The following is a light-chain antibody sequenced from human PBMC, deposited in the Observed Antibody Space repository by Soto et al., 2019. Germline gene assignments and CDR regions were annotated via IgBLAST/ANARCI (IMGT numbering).Light chain of an antibody. CDR1: SSDVGDYKY. CDR2: DVG. CDR3: CSHAGNYIYV. Sequence: QSALTQPRSVSGSPGQSLTISCTGTSSDVGDYKYVSWYQQHPGQAPRLMIFDVGKRPSGVPARFSGSKSGNTASLTISGLQPEDEADYYCCSHAGNYIYVSGLGTKVTVL. V-gene: IGLV2-11*01. J-gene: IGLJ1*01.